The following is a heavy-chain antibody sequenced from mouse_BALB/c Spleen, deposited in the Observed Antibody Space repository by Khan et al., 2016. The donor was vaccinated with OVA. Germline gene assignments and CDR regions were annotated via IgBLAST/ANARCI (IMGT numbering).Heavy chain of an antibody. CDR1: GYSITSDYA. CDR3: ARWFTY. CDR2: ISYSGST. V-gene: IGHV3-2*02. Sequence: EVKLLESGPGLVKPSQSLSITCTVTGYSITSDYAWNWIRQFPGNKLEWMGYISYSGSTTYNPSLKSRISITRDTSKNQFFLQLNSVTTEDTATYYCARWFTYWGQGTLVTVSA. J-gene: IGHJ3*01.